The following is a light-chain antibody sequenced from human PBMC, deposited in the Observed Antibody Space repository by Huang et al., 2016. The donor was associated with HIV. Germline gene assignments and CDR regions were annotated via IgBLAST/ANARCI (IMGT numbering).Light chain of an antibody. J-gene: IGKJ1*01. Sequence: DIQMTQSPSTLSASVGDRVTITCRASQSISTRLAWYQQKPGTAPNVLIYKASNLESVVPSRFSGSGYGTEFTLTISSLQPDDFTTYYCQQYNSYPATFGQGTKVEIK. CDR2: KAS. CDR1: QSISTR. V-gene: IGKV1-5*03. CDR3: QQYNSYPAT.